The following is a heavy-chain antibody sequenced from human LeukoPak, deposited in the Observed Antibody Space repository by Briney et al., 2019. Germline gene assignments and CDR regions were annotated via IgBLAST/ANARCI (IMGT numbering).Heavy chain of an antibody. CDR2: ISDNGYTT. D-gene: IGHD2-2*01. J-gene: IGHJ4*02. CDR1: GFTFGTYA. Sequence: GGSLRLSCEASGFTFGTYAMGWVRQAPGKGLEWVSGISDNGYTTYYRDSVKGRFTISRDNSKNTLFLHMNSLRAEDTAVYFCAKDLAVLGYCSSTTCEFDSWGQGALVTVSS. CDR3: AKDLAVLGYCSSTTCEFDS. V-gene: IGHV3-23*01.